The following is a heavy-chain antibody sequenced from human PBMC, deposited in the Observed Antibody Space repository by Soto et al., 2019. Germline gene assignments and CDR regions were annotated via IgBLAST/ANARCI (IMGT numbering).Heavy chain of an antibody. J-gene: IGHJ4*02. D-gene: IGHD2-15*01. CDR2: INAGNGNT. CDR3: ARGGYCSGGSCYSGPLGY. Sequence: QVQLVQSGAEVKKPGASVKVSCKASGYTFTSYAMHWVRQAPGQRLEWMGWINAGNGNTKYSQKFQGRVTITRDTSASTAYMELSSLRSEDTAVYYCARGGYCSGGSCYSGPLGYWGQGTLVTVSS. V-gene: IGHV1-3*01. CDR1: GYTFTSYA.